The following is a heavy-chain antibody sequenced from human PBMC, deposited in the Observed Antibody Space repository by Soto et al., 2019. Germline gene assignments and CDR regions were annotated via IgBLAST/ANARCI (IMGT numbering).Heavy chain of an antibody. V-gene: IGHV3-21*01. Sequence: GGSLRLSCAASGFTFSSYSMNWVRQAPGKGLEWVSSISSSSSYIYYADSVKGRFTISRDNAKNSLYLQMNSLRAEDTAVYYCESGYCGGECYADAFDISRQGILGT. CDR3: ESGYCGGECYADAFDI. J-gene: IGHJ3*02. CDR2: ISSSSSYI. CDR1: GFTFSSYS. D-gene: IGHD2-21*01.